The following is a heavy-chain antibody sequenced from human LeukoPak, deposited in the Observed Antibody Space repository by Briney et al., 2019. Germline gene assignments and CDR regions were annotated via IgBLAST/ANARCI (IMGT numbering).Heavy chain of an antibody. J-gene: IGHJ6*03. CDR1: GYTFNTFD. CDR2: VNPYNDKT. CDR3: ARGRRLRGVTSRPIYYYYYMDV. Sequence: ASVKVSCKASGYTFNTFDINWVRQATGRGPEWMGWVNPYNDKTVYAPMFQGRVSISSNNSINTAYMEFSGLKSDDTAVYYCARGRRLRGVTSRPIYYYYYMDVWGGGTTVTVSS. D-gene: IGHD3-10*01. V-gene: IGHV1-8*03.